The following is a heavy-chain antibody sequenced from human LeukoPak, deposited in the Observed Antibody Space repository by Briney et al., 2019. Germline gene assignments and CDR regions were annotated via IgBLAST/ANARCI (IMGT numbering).Heavy chain of an antibody. CDR3: ARVCGDIVVVPAATDYYYYGMDV. J-gene: IGHJ6*02. D-gene: IGHD2-2*01. CDR2: IYYSGST. CDR1: GGSISSYY. Sequence: NASETLSLTCTVSGGSISSYYWSWIRQPPGKGLEWIGYIYYSGSTNYNPSLKSRVTISVDTSKNQFSLKLSSVTAADTAVYYCARVCGDIVVVPAATDYYYYGMDVWGQGTTVTVSS. V-gene: IGHV4-59*08.